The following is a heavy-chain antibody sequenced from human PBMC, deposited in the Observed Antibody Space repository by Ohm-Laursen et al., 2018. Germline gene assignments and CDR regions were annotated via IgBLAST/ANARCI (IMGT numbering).Heavy chain of an antibody. Sequence: GSLRLSCTASGFSFSADWMYWVRQAPGKGLEWVANIKQDGSEKYYVDSVKGRFTISRDNAKNSLYLQMNSLRADDTAVYYCARGAYASWGQGTRVTVSS. CDR1: GFSFSADW. J-gene: IGHJ5*02. CDR3: ARGAYAS. D-gene: IGHD3-16*01. V-gene: IGHV3-7*01. CDR2: IKQDGSEK.